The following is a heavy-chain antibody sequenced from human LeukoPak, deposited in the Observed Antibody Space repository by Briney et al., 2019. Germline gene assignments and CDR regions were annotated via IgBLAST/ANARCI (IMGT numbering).Heavy chain of an antibody. Sequence: PGGSLRLSCAASGFTFSSYAMSWVRQAPGKGLEWVSAISGSGGSTHYADSVKGRFTISRDNSKNTLYLQMNSLRAEDTALYYCAKDVNSSGYYLGFDYWGQGTLVTVSS. CDR1: GFTFSSYA. D-gene: IGHD3-22*01. V-gene: IGHV3-23*01. CDR3: AKDVNSSGYYLGFDY. CDR2: ISGSGGST. J-gene: IGHJ4*02.